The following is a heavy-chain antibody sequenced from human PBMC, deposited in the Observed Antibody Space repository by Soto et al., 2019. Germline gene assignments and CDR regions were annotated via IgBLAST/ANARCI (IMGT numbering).Heavy chain of an antibody. D-gene: IGHD3-22*01. Sequence: QVQLVQSGAEVKKPGASVKVSCKASGYTFTSYAMHWVRQAPGQRLEWMGWINAGNGNTKYSQKFQGRVTITSDTTASTDYMQLSSLRSEDTAVYYCALVPRVVVSPFDYLGQGTLVTVSS. CDR3: ALVPRVVVSPFDY. V-gene: IGHV1-3*01. CDR2: INAGNGNT. CDR1: GYTFTSYA. J-gene: IGHJ4*02.